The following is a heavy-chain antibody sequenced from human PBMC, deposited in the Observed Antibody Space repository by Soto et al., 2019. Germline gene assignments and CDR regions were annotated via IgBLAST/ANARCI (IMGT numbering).Heavy chain of an antibody. CDR1: GASISSYY. J-gene: IGHJ5*02. Sequence: SETLSLTCSVSGASISSYYWTWIRQPPGGGLEWIGYMHHTQGTNDNPSLRGRVHMSIDTSMNQFSLRLTSVAAADTAVYYCARVPFVGYFDWLDPWGHGTLVTVSS. CDR3: ARVPFVGYFDWLDP. CDR2: MHHTQGT. D-gene: IGHD3-9*01. V-gene: IGHV4-59*01.